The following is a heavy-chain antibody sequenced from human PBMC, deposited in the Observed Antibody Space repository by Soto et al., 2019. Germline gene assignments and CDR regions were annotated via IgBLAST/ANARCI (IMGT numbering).Heavy chain of an antibody. CDR3: ARAGIGGSGNNWFDP. J-gene: IGHJ5*02. D-gene: IGHD3-10*01. V-gene: IGHV1-69*01. CDR1: GGTFSSYG. Sequence: QVQLVQSGAEVKKPGSSVKVSCKASGGTFSSYGISWVRQAPGQGLEWMGGIIPMFGRPNYEQKFQGRVTITADESTSTAYMELSSLGSEDTAVYYCARAGIGGSGNNWFDPWGQGTLVTVSS. CDR2: IIPMFGRP.